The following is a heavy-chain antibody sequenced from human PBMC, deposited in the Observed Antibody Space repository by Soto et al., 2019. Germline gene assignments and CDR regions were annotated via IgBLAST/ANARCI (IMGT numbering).Heavy chain of an antibody. CDR1: GFTFGDYA. V-gene: IGHV3-9*01. CDR3: AKDGYCSGGSCYRPWYYFDY. D-gene: IGHD2-15*01. CDR2: ISWNSGSI. J-gene: IGHJ4*02. Sequence: PGGSLRLSCAASGFTFGDYAMHWVRQAPGKGLEWVSGISWNSGSIGYADSVKGRFTISRDNAKNSLYLQMNSLRAEDTALYYCAKDGYCSGGSCYRPWYYFDYWGQGTLVTVSS.